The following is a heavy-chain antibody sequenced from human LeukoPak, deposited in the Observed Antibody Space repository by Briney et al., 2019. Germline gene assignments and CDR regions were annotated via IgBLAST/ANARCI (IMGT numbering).Heavy chain of an antibody. Sequence: SETLSLTCAVYGGSFSGYYWSWIRQPPGKGLEWIGEINHSGSTNYNPSLKSRVTISVDTSKNQFSLKLSSVTAADTAVYYCARDEPAAMLWGYYYYYYGMDVWGQGTTVTVSS. CDR3: ARDEPAAMLWGYYYYYYGMDV. CDR2: INHSGST. J-gene: IGHJ6*02. CDR1: GGSFSGYY. D-gene: IGHD2-2*01. V-gene: IGHV4-34*01.